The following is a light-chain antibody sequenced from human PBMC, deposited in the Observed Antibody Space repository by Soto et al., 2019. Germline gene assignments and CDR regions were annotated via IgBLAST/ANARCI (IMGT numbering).Light chain of an antibody. CDR3: SSYTCSSTLHVV. V-gene: IGLV2-14*03. CDR1: SSDVGGYDY. Sequence: QSALTQPASVSGSPGQLITISCTGTSSDVGGYDYVSWYQHHPGKAPKLMIYDVTIRPSGVSNRFSGSKSGNTASLTISGLQAEDEADYFCSSYTCSSTLHVVFGGGTKL. J-gene: IGLJ2*01. CDR2: DVT.